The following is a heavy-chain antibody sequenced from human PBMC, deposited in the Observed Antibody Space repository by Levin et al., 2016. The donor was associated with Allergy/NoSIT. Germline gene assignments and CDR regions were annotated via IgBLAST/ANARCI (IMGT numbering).Heavy chain of an antibody. CDR3: ARGHALDYYYGSGRGGWDYGMDV. V-gene: IGHV1-3*01. Sequence: ASVKVSCKASGYTFTSYAMHWVRQAPGQRLEWMGWINAGNGNTKYSQKFQGRVTITRDTSASTAYMELSSLRSEDTAVYYCARGHALDYYYGSGRGGWDYGMDVWGQGTTVTVSS. J-gene: IGHJ6*02. CDR1: GYTFTSYA. D-gene: IGHD3-10*01. CDR2: INAGNGNT.